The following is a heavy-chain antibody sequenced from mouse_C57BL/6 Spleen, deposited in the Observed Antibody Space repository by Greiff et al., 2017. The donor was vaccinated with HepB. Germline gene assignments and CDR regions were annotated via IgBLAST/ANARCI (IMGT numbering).Heavy chain of an antibody. Sequence: VQLQQPGAELVKPGASVKLSCKASGYTFTSYWMHWVKQRPGQGLEWIGMIHPNSGSTNYNEKFKSKATLTVDKSSSTAYMQLSSLTSEDSAVYYCARGAGSSSLYAMDYWGQGTSVTVSS. D-gene: IGHD1-1*01. J-gene: IGHJ4*01. CDR2: IHPNSGST. CDR1: GYTFTSYW. CDR3: ARGAGSSSLYAMDY. V-gene: IGHV1-64*01.